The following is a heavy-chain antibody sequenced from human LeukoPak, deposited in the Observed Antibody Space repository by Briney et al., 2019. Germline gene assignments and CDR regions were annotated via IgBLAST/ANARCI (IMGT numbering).Heavy chain of an antibody. J-gene: IGHJ4*02. CDR1: GFTVSNNY. Sequence: GSLRLSCAASGFTVSNNYMSWVRQPPGKGLESVSVIYSGGGTYYADSVKGRFTISRDNSKNTLYLQMNSLRAEDTAVYYCASQYSSGWYGLDYWGQGTLVTVSS. CDR3: ASQYSSGWYGLDY. D-gene: IGHD6-19*01. CDR2: IYSGGGT. V-gene: IGHV3-53*01.